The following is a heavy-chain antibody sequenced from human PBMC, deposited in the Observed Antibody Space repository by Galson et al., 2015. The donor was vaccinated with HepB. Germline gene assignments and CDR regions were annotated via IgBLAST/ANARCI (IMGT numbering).Heavy chain of an antibody. Sequence: SVKVSCKASGCTFSSYAISWVRQAPGQGLEWMGGIIPIFGTANYAQKFQGRVTITADESTSTAYMELSSLRSEDTAVYYCARGPSRYFDWLYYYYYGMDVWGQGTTVTVSS. CDR1: GCTFSSYA. CDR3: ARGPSRYFDWLYYYYYGMDV. J-gene: IGHJ6*02. D-gene: IGHD3-9*01. V-gene: IGHV1-69*13. CDR2: IIPIFGTA.